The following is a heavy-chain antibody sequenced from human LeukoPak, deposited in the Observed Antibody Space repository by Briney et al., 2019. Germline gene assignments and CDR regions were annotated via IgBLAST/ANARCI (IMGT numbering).Heavy chain of an antibody. CDR3: AREAVYYDFWSGYYTYGNFDY. D-gene: IGHD3-3*01. V-gene: IGHV4-59*01. Sequence: SETLSLTCTVSGGSISSYYWSWMRQPPGKGLEWLGYIYYSGSTNYNPSLKSRVTIPVDTSKNQFSLKLSSVTAADTAVYYCAREAVYYDFWSGYYTYGNFDYWGQGTLVTVSS. J-gene: IGHJ4*02. CDR2: IYYSGST. CDR1: GGSISSYY.